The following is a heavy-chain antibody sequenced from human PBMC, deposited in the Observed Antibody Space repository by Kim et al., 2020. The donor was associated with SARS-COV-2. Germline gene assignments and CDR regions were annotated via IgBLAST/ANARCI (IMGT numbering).Heavy chain of an antibody. CDR1: GYTFTNYY. V-gene: IGHV1-46*01. Sequence: ASVKVSCKASGYTFTNYYIHWVRQAPGQGLEWMGTIKPSSDWTSYAQKFQGRVTMTRDTSTSTVYTDLSSLTSEDTAVYYCASEPPRSVGFDYWGQGTL. J-gene: IGHJ4*02. D-gene: IGHD6-19*01. CDR3: ASEPPRSVGFDY. CDR2: IKPSSDWT.